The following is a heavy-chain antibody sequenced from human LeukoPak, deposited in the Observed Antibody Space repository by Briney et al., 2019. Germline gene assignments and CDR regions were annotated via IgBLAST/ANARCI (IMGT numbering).Heavy chain of an antibody. CDR2: ISDNGEST. CDR3: AKVGGGWTFDY. D-gene: IGHD3-16*01. Sequence: GGSLRLSCAASGFTFSLYDMTWVRQAPGKGLEWVSSISDNGESTYYADSVKGRFTISRDNSKNTLYLQMNSLSAEDTAVYHCAKVGGGWTFDYWGQGILVTVSS. V-gene: IGHV3-23*01. J-gene: IGHJ4*02. CDR1: GFTFSLYD.